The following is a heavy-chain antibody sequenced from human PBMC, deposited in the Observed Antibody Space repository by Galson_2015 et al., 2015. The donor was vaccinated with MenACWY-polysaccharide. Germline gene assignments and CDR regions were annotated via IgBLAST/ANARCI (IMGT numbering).Heavy chain of an antibody. CDR2: VASDGNNK. V-gene: IGHV3-30-3*01. CDR3: ARGSQNNWDYGGYFDY. Sequence: SLRLSCAASEFTFSTYAMHWVRQAPGKGLEWVAVVASDGNNKYYADSVKGRFTISGDNSKSTLYLQMNSLRAEDTAVYYCARGSQNNWDYGGYFDYWGQGTLVTVSS. D-gene: IGHD4-23*01. CDR1: EFTFSTYA. J-gene: IGHJ4*02.